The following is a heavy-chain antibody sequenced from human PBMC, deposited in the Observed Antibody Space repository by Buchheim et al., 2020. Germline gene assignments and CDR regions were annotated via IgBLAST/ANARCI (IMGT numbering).Heavy chain of an antibody. D-gene: IGHD2/OR15-2a*01. J-gene: IGHJ4*02. CDR3: AKARGTGYYYLYFDS. V-gene: IGHV3-23*01. CDR2: ISGSGGTT. Sequence: EVQLLESGGGLGQPGGSLRLSCAASGFTFSTYAMSWVRQAPGKGLEWVSSISGSGGTTFYADSVEGRFTISRDNSKNTLHLQMNSLRAKDTAVYYCAKARGTGYYYLYFDSWGQGT. CDR1: GFTFSTYA.